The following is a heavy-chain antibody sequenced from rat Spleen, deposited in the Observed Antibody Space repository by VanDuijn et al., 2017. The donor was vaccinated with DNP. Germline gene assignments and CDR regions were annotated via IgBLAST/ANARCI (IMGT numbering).Heavy chain of an antibody. CDR1: GYTFTSYY. D-gene: IGHD1-6*01. J-gene: IGHJ4*01. V-gene: IGHV1-43*01. CDR3: ARHFIYTTDYCYAMDA. CDR2: INTGSGGT. Sequence: QVQLQQSGAELAKPGSSVKISCKASGYTFTSYYISWIKQTTGQGLEYIGYINTGSGGTNYNEKFRGKATLTVDKSSSTAFMQLSSLTPDDSAVYYCARHFIYTTDYCYAMDAWGQGTSVTVSS.